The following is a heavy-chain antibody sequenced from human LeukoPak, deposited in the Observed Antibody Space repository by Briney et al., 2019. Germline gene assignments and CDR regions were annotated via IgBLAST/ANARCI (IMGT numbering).Heavy chain of an antibody. CDR3: VRGRGTAVTTGNWFDP. CDR2: IHYSGST. D-gene: IGHD4-17*01. Sequence: SQTLSLICTVSGGSISSGNYYWSWIRQPPGKGLECIGYIHYSGSTYYNPSLKSRVTISVDTSKNQFSLKLSSVTAADTAVYYCVRGRGTAVTTGNWFDPWGQGTLVTVSS. J-gene: IGHJ5*02. CDR1: GGSISSGNYY. V-gene: IGHV4-30-4*01.